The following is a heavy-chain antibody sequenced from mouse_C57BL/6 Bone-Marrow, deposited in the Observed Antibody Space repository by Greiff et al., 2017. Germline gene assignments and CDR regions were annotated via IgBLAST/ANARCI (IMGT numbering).Heavy chain of an antibody. CDR1: GYTFTSYW. Sequence: QVQLQQPGAELVKPGASVKLSCTASGYTFTSYWMHWVKQRPGQGLEWIGMIHPNSGSTNYNEKFKSKATLTVDKSSSTAYMQLSSLTSEDSAVYYCARLRDGYWFAYWGQGTLVTGSA. V-gene: IGHV1-64*01. CDR3: ARLRDGYWFAY. J-gene: IGHJ3*01. D-gene: IGHD2-3*01. CDR2: IHPNSGST.